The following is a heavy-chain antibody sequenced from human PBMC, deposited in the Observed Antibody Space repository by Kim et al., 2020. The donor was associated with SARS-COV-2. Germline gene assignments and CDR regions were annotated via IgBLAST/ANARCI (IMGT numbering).Heavy chain of an antibody. CDR2: IYYSGST. V-gene: IGHV4-59*01. J-gene: IGHJ6*02. D-gene: IGHD3-16*01. CDR3: ARDGGGARSGYYYGMDV. CDR1: GGSISSYY. Sequence: SETLSLTCTVSGGSISSYYWSWIRQPPGKGLEWIGYIYYSGSTNYNPSLKSRVTISVDTSKNQFSLKLSSVTAADTAVYYCARDGGGARSGYYYGMDVWGQGTTVTVSS.